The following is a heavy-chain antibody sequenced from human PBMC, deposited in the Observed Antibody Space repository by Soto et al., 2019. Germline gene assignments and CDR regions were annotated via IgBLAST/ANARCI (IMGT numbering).Heavy chain of an antibody. D-gene: IGHD4-17*01. CDR3: AIGAVTTAGSSFYY. CDR2: ISGSGGST. CDR1: GFTFSSYA. Sequence: EVQLLESGGGLVQPGGSLRLSCAASGFTFSSYAMSWVRQAPGTGLEWVSAISGSGGSTYYADSVKGRFTISRDNSKCTLYLQMNNLGAEDTAVYYCAIGAVTTAGSSFYYWCQGTLVTVCS. J-gene: IGHJ4*02. V-gene: IGHV3-23*01.